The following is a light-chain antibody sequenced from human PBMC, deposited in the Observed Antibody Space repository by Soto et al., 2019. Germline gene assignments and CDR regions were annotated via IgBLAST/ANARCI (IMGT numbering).Light chain of an antibody. CDR1: QSVSSSY. CDR3: QQYGSSPRT. CDR2: GAS. V-gene: IGKV3-20*01. J-gene: IGKJ1*01. Sequence: EIVLTQSPGTLSLSPGERATLSCRASQSVSSSYLAWYQQKPGQAPRLLIYGASSRATGIPDRFSGSGSGTDFTLTIRRLEPEYFAVYYCQQYGSSPRTFGQGTKVEIK.